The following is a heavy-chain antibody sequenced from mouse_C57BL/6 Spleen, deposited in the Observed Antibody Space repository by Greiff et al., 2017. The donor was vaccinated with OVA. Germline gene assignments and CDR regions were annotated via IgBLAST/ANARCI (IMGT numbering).Heavy chain of an antibody. D-gene: IGHD1-1*01. CDR2: INPSSGYT. Sequence: QVQLQQSGAELAKPGASVKLSCKASGYTFTSYWMHWVKQRPGQGLELIGYINPSSGYTKYNQKFKDKATLTAAKSSSTAYMQLSSLTYEDSAVYYCARTPPGYGSSSYAMDYWGQGTSVTVSS. V-gene: IGHV1-7*01. CDR1: GYTFTSYW. CDR3: ARTPPGYGSSSYAMDY. J-gene: IGHJ4*01.